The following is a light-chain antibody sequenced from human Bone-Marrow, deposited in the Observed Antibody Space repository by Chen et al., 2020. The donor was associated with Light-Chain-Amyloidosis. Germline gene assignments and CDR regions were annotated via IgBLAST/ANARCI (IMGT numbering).Light chain of an antibody. Sequence: EIVLTQSPGTLSLSPGEGANLSCRASQTISSNYLTWYQQKFGQAPSLLIYGSSSRATGIPDRFTGSGSGTDFTLTLNRLEPEDFAMEYCRQYGTSPLTFGGGTKVEIK. V-gene: IGKV3-20*01. CDR2: GSS. CDR1: QTISSNY. J-gene: IGKJ4*01. CDR3: RQYGTSPLT.